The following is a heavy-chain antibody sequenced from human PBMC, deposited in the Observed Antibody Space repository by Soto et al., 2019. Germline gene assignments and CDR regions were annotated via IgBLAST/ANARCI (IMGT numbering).Heavy chain of an antibody. D-gene: IGHD3-22*01. J-gene: IGHJ4*02. V-gene: IGHV1-46*01. CDR3: SRSPLQGYF. CDR2: INPNGGST. Sequence: QVQLVQSGAEVKKPGASVKVSCKASGYIFIHYYIHWVRQAPGQGLEWMAIINPNGGSTNYAQKFQGRGTVTRDQSTSTVSIELNSLGSYDPALYFWSRSPLQGYFWGQGTLVTGSP. CDR1: GYIFIHYY.